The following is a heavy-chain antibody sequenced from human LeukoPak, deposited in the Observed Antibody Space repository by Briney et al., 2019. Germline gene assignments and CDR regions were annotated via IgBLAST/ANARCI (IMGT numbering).Heavy chain of an antibody. CDR1: GGSISSYY. V-gene: IGHV4-59*01. D-gene: IGHD2-15*01. CDR2: IYYSGST. J-gene: IGHJ3*02. Sequence: PSETLSLTCTVSGGSISSYYWSWIRQPPGKGLEWIGYIYYSGSTNYNPSLKTRVTISVDTSKNQFSLKLSSVTAADTAVYYCAREGRGWAFDIWGQGTMVTVSS. CDR3: AREGRGWAFDI.